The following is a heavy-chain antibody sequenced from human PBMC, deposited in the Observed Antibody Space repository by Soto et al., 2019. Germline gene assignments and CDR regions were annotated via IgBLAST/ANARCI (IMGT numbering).Heavy chain of an antibody. CDR2: VLPFLDIT. V-gene: IGHV1-69*02. D-gene: IGHD6-13*01. Sequence: QVQLVQSGSEVKKPGSSVRASCKTSGDTFSIYTISWVRQAPGQGLEWMGRVLPFLDITSYSQRFQGRVTITADRSTTTAYMELTSLRSEDTAVYYCARDRDNSNWPNFDSWGQGTLVTVSS. J-gene: IGHJ4*02. CDR1: GDTFSIYT. CDR3: ARDRDNSNWPNFDS.